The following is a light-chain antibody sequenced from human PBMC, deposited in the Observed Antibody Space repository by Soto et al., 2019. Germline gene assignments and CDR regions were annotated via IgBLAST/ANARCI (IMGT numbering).Light chain of an antibody. CDR1: QSISTY. J-gene: IGKJ2*02. CDR3: QQSYRTPCT. Sequence: DIPMTQSPSSLSASVGDRVTISCRASQSISTYLNWYQQKPGKAPKFLIYSASSLRSGVPSRFSGSGSGTDFTLTISSLQPEDFATYYCQQSYRTPCTFGQGTKLEIK. CDR2: SAS. V-gene: IGKV1-39*01.